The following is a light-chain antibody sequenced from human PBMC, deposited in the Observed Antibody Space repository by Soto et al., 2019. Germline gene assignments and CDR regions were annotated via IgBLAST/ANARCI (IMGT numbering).Light chain of an antibody. CDR1: QSLSVSY. V-gene: IGKV3-20*01. J-gene: IGKJ1*01. Sequence: EIVLTQSPGTLSLSPGDRATLSCSASQSLSVSYIAWYQQRPGQAPRLLIYGTSTRATGIPDRFSGSGSGTDFTLAISRPEPEDVAVYYYHQFYDSPQTFGQGTTVEI. CDR3: HQFYDSPQT. CDR2: GTS.